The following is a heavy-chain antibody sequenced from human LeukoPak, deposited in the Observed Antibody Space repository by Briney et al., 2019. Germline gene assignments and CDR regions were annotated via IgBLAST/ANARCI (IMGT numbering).Heavy chain of an antibody. J-gene: IGHJ4*02. V-gene: IGHV1-2*02. CDR3: ARDLWGVGASNFDY. CDR1: GYTFTGYY. Sequence: ASVKVPCKASGYTFTGYYMHWVRQAPGQGLEWMGWINPNSGGTNYAQKFQGRVTMTRDTSISTAYMELSRLRSDDTAVYYCARDLWGVGASNFDYWGQGTLVTVSS. CDR2: INPNSGGT. D-gene: IGHD1-26*01.